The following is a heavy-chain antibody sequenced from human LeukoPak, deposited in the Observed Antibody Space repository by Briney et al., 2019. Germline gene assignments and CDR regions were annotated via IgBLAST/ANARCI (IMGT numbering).Heavy chain of an antibody. D-gene: IGHD2-15*01. CDR2: ISGSGGST. J-gene: IGHJ3*02. Sequence: GASLRLSCAASGFTLSSYAMSWVSQAPGKGLEWVSAISGSGGSTYYADSVKGRFTISRDNSKNTLYLQMNSLRAEDTAVYYCAKVVAARLDAFDIWGHGPMVTVSS. CDR1: GFTLSSYA. V-gene: IGHV3-23*01. CDR3: AKVVAARLDAFDI.